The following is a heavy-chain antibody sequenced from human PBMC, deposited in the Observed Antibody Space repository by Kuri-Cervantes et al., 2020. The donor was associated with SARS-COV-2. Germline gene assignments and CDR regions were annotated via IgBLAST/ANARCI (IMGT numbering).Heavy chain of an antibody. D-gene: IGHD6-13*01. V-gene: IGHV3-53*01. CDR3: ARVVGYSSSWYYFDY. CDR2: IYSGGST. CDR1: GFIVSSNY. Sequence: GESLKISCAASGFIVSSNYMSWVRQAPGKGLEWVSVIYSGGSTYYADSVKGRFTISRDNSKNTLYLQMNSLRAEDTAVYYCARVVGYSSSWYYFDYWGQGTLVTVSS. J-gene: IGHJ4*02.